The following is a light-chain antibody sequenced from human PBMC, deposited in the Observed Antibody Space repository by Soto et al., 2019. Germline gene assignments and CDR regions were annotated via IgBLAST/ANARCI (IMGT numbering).Light chain of an antibody. CDR1: QTVSRR. Sequence: DIQRTQSPATLSASVGDRLTITCRASQTVSRRLAWYQQKPGKAPKLLIYDASTLENGVPSRFSGSGSGTEFTLTISGLQPDDFATYDCQQYNGYSFYTNSCRQGIKMEIK. CDR2: DAS. V-gene: IGKV1-5*01. J-gene: IGKJ2*03. CDR3: QQYNGYSFYTNS.